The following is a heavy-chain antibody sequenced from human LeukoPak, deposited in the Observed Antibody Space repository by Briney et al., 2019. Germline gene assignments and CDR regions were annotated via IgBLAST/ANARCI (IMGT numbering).Heavy chain of an antibody. Sequence: SVKVSCKASGGTFSGSAISWVRQAPGQGLEWMGGIIPIFGTANYAQKFQDRVTITADESTSTAYMELNSLRSEDSAVYYCARAIVAVTAPNGAFDIWGQGTMVTVSS. D-gene: IGHD2-21*02. J-gene: IGHJ3*02. CDR2: IIPIFGTA. CDR3: ARAIVAVTAPNGAFDI. V-gene: IGHV1-69*13. CDR1: GGTFSGSA.